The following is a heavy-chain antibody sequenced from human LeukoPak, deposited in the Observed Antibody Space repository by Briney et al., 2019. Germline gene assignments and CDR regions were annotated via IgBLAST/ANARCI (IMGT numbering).Heavy chain of an antibody. V-gene: IGHV3-23*01. CDR2: ISGSGGST. J-gene: IGHJ4*02. Sequence: GGSLRLSCAASGFTFSSYGMSWVRQAPGKGLEWVSAISGSGGSTYYADSVKGRFTISRDNSKNTLYLQMNSLRVDDTAVYYCVKEGGLMIRRYYFDYWGQGTLVTVSS. D-gene: IGHD3-16*01. CDR3: VKEGGLMIRRYYFDY. CDR1: GFTFSSYG.